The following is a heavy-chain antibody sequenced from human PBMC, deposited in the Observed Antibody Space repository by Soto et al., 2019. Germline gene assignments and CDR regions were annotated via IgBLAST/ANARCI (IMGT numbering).Heavy chain of an antibody. CDR3: VRDSGAKLSSS. V-gene: IGHV1-69*01. J-gene: IGHJ4*02. CDR1: GGTFSSYR. Sequence: QVQLVQSGAEVKKPGSSVMVSCKASGGTFSSYRINWVRQAPGQGLEWVGGIVPIYRTADYAQKFQGRVTITADESARTSYMELRSLKSHDTAVYYCVRDSGAKLSSSWGQGTLVTVSS. CDR2: IVPIYRTA. D-gene: IGHD6-13*01.